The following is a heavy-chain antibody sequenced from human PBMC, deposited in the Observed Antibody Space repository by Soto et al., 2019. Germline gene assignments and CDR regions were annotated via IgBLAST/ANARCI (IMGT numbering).Heavy chain of an antibody. Sequence: PGGSLRLSCAASGFTFSIYTMSWVRQARGNGLEWVSAISGSGGSTYYADSVKGRFTISRDNSKNTLYLQMNSLRAEDTAVYYCAKVGVEQDFLESLLSYFDYWGQGTLVTVSS. CDR2: ISGSGGST. CDR1: GFTFSIYT. V-gene: IGHV3-23*01. J-gene: IGHJ4*02. D-gene: IGHD3-3*01. CDR3: AKVGVEQDFLESLLSYFDY.